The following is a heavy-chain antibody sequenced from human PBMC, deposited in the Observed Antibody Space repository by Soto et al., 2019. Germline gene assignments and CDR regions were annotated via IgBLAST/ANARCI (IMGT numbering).Heavy chain of an antibody. Sequence: QVQLVESGGGVVQPGRSLRLSCAASGFTVSSYGMHWVRQAPGKGLEWVAVISSDGTNKYYADSVKGRFTISRDNFKNTGDVQMNSRGPEDTAVYDCAKGGSWSGHNWGQGTLVTVTS. J-gene: IGHJ4*02. V-gene: IGHV3-30*18. CDR2: ISSDGTNK. CDR3: AKGGSWSGHN. CDR1: GFTVSSYG. D-gene: IGHD3-3*01.